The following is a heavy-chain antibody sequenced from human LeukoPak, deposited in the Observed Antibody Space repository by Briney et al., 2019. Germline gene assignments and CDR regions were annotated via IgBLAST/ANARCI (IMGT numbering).Heavy chain of an antibody. D-gene: IGHD2-21*02. CDR1: GFTFSSYW. Sequence: PGGSLRLSCAASGFTFSSYWMNWARQPPGKGLEWIGEIYHSGSTNYNPSLKSRVTISVDKSKNQFSLKLSSVTAADTAVYYCARVTFGYCGGDCYLTYIDYWGQGTLVTVSS. CDR2: IYHSGST. V-gene: IGHV4-4*02. CDR3: ARVTFGYCGGDCYLTYIDY. J-gene: IGHJ4*02.